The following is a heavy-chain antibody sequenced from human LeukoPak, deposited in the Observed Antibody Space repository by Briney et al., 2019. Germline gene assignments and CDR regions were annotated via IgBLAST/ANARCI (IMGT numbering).Heavy chain of an antibody. CDR1: GGSISSSNW. V-gene: IGHV4-4*02. CDR3: ARVSLSSGWYYFDY. D-gene: IGHD6-19*01. J-gene: IGHJ4*02. Sequence: SETLSLTCAVSGGSISSSNWWSWVRQPPGKGLEWIGEIYHSGSTNYNPSLKSRVTISVDTSKNQFSLKLSSVTAADTAVYYCARVSLSSGWYYFDYWGQGTLVTVSS. CDR2: IYHSGST.